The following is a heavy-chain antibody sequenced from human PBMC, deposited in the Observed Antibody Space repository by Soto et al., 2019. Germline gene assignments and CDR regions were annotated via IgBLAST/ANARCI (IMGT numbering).Heavy chain of an antibody. CDR1: GFTFSSYA. J-gene: IGHJ6*02. D-gene: IGHD6-25*01. CDR2: ISGSGGST. Sequence: GGSLRLSCAASGFTFSSYAMSWVRQAPGKGLEWVSAISGSGGSTYYADSVKGRFTISRDNSKNTLYLQMNSLRAEDTAVYYCAKQGDSSGWQFYYYGMDVWGQGTTVTVSS. V-gene: IGHV3-23*01. CDR3: AKQGDSSGWQFYYYGMDV.